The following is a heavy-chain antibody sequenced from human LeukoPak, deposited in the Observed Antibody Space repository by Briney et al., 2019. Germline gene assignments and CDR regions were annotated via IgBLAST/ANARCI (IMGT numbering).Heavy chain of an antibody. CDR3: ARASRGMGDAFDI. V-gene: IGHV3-53*01. Sequence: GGSLRLSCVAPGFAVSSKYMGWVRQAPGKGLEWVSLIYSGDNTCYADSVKGRFTISGDNSKNTLYFQMNSLRVEDTAVYYCARASRGMGDAFDIWGQGTMVTVSS. CDR2: IYSGDNT. CDR1: GFAVSSKY. D-gene: IGHD1-26*01. J-gene: IGHJ3*02.